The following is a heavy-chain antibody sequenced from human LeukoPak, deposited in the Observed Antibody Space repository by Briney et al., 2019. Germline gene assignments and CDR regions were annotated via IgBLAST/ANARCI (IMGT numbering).Heavy chain of an antibody. CDR3: ARATFGDYYDSSGYAPMRWGYYFDY. D-gene: IGHD3-22*01. V-gene: IGHV3-53*01. J-gene: IGHJ4*02. Sequence: GGSLRLSCAASGFTVSSNYMSWVRQAPGKGLEWVSVIYSGGSTYYADSVKGRFTISRDNSKNTLYLQTNSLRAEDTAVYYCARATFGDYYDSSGYAPMRWGYYFDYWGQGTLVTVSS. CDR1: GFTVSSNY. CDR2: IYSGGST.